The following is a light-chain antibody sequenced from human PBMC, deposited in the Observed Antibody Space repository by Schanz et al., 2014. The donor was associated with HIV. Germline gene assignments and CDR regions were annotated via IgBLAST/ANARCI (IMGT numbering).Light chain of an antibody. CDR3: SSYTTSSTLDVV. CDR2: GVT. CDR1: SSDFL. J-gene: IGLJ2*01. V-gene: IGLV2-14*03. Sequence: QSALTQPASVSGSPGQSITISCAGTSSDFLSWYQQHPGTAPKLLIYGVTNRPSGVSSRFSGSKSGNTASLTISGLQAEDEADYYCSSYTTSSTLDVVFGGGTKLTVL.